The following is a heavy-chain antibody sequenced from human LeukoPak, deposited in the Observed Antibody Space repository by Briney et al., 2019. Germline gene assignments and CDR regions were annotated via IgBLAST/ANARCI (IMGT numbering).Heavy chain of an antibody. J-gene: IGHJ4*02. CDR3: AKDLSY. CDR1: GFTFDDYA. V-gene: IGHV3-9*01. CDR2: ISWNSGSI. Sequence: GGSLRLSCAASGFTFDDYAMHWVRQAPGKGLEWVSGISWNSGSIGYADSVKGRFTISRDNAKNSLYLQMNSLRAEDTALYYCAKDLSYWGQGTLVTVYS.